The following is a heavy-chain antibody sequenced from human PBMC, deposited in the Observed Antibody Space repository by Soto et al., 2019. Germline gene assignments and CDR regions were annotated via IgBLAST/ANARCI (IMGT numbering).Heavy chain of an antibody. CDR1: GDSLSGYA. V-gene: IGHV4-34*01. J-gene: IGHJ5*02. CDR3: ARKLEASIRHVEWFSYKWFDP. Sequence: KASETLSLTCDVHGDSLSGYAWSWIRQPPGKGLEWIGEITFRGVTNYHPSLKSRLSMSVDTSKNRISLNVSSVTAADTAFYFCARKLEASIRHVEWFSYKWFDPWGPGTLVTVSS. D-gene: IGHD3-9*01. CDR2: ITFRGVT.